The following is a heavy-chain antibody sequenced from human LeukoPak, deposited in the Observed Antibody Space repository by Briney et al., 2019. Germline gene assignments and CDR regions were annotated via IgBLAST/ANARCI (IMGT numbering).Heavy chain of an antibody. CDR1: GFTFSSYW. CDR2: ISYDGSNK. V-gene: IGHV3-30*18. D-gene: IGHD3-3*01. CDR3: AKVHDFWSGYLSLFDY. J-gene: IGHJ4*02. Sequence: GGSLRLSCAASGFTFSSYWMHWVRQAPGKGLEWVAVISYDGSNKYYADSVKGRFTISRDNSKNTLYLQMNSLRAEDTAVYYCAKVHDFWSGYLSLFDYWGQGTLVTVSS.